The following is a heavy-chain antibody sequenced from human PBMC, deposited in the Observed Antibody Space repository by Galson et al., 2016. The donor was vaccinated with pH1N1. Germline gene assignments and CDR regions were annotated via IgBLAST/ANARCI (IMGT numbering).Heavy chain of an antibody. CDR3: ANSAREFAEFDY. J-gene: IGHJ4*02. CDR2: IIPIFNTV. Sequence: SVKVSCKASGGTFGSYGINWVRQAPGQGLEWMGGIIPIFNTVKYAQNFQGRVTITADESTTTAYMELSSLRAEDTALYYCANSAREFAEFDYWGQGTLVTVSS. CDR1: GGTFGSYG. V-gene: IGHV1-69*13. D-gene: IGHD3-10*01.